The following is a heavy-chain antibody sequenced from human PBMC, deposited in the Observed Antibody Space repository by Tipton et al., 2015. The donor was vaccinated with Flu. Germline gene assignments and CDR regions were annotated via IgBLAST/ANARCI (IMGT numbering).Heavy chain of an antibody. J-gene: IGHJ4*02. Sequence: QLVQSGGHLVQPGWSPRLSCEASGFTFNSYEMNWVRQAPGKGLEWVSLVGYDGRTADYADSIRGRFTISRDNNKNSLYLQMNSLTVEDTGMYYCARPQVVGTPNQPEFDSWGQGTLVTVSS. V-gene: IGHV3-43D*04. CDR3: ARPQVVGTPNQPEFDS. CDR2: VGYDGRTA. D-gene: IGHD4-23*01. CDR1: GFTFNSYE.